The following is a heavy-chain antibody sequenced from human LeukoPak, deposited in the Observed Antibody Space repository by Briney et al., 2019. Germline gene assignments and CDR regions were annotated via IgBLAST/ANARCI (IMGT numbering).Heavy chain of an antibody. J-gene: IGHJ4*02. CDR1: GFTFGDYA. CDR2: IRSKAYGGTT. V-gene: IGHV3-49*03. Sequence: GGSLRLSCTASGFTFGDYAMSWFRQAPGKGLEWVGFIRSKAYGGTTEYAASVKGRFTISRGDSKSIAYLQMNSLKTEDTAVYYCTRDPRVLWFGELLPVVDYWGQGTLVTVSS. CDR3: TRDPRVLWFGELLPVVDY. D-gene: IGHD3-10*01.